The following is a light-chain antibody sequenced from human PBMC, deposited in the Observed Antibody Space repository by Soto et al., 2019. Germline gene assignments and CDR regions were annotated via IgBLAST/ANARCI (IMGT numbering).Light chain of an antibody. CDR2: KAS. CDR1: QSISSW. Sequence: DIKMTQSPSTLPASVGDRVTITCRASQSISSWLAWYQHKPGKAPNLLIYKASNLETGVPSRFSGSGSGTEFTLTISSLQPDDFATYYCQQYYSYPRTFGQGTKVEIK. V-gene: IGKV1-5*03. CDR3: QQYYSYPRT. J-gene: IGKJ1*01.